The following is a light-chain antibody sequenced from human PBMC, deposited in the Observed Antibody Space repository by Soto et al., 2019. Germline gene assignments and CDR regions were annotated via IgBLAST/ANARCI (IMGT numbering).Light chain of an antibody. CDR1: QSIGSN. CDR2: ASS. J-gene: IGKJ5*01. V-gene: IGKV3D-11*02. Sequence: EIVMTQSPATLSVSPGERATLSCRASQSIGSNLAWYQQKPGQAPRLVIYASSIRATGIPARFSGSGSGTDFTLTISSLEPEDFAIYYCQQRSNWQVTFGQGTRLEIK. CDR3: QQRSNWQVT.